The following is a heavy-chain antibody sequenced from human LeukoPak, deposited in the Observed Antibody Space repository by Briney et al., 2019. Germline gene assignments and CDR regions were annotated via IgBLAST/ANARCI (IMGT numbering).Heavy chain of an antibody. CDR2: IYYSGST. J-gene: IGHJ6*03. CDR1: GGSISSYY. D-gene: IGHD3-10*01. Sequence: SETLSLTCTVSGGSISSYYWSWIRQPPGKGLEWIGYIYYSGSTNYNPSLKSRVTISVDTSKNQFSLKLSSVTAADTAVYYCARRARYYGSRHYYYYMDVWGKGTTVTISS. V-gene: IGHV4-59*01. CDR3: ARRARYYGSRHYYYYMDV.